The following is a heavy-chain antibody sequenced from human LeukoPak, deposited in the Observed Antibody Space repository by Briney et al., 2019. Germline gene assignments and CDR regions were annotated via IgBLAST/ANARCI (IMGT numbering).Heavy chain of an antibody. J-gene: IGHJ6*02. CDR1: GFTFSSYT. CDR2: ISSSSSTI. Sequence: GGSLSLFCAASGFTFSSYTMDWVRQAPGKGLEWVSYISSSSSTIFYADSVKGRFTISRDNAKNSLYLQMNSLRAEDTAVYYCARDVAPMTVVLSRLMDVWGQGTTVTVSS. D-gene: IGHD3-22*01. V-gene: IGHV3-48*04. CDR3: ARDVAPMTVVLSRLMDV.